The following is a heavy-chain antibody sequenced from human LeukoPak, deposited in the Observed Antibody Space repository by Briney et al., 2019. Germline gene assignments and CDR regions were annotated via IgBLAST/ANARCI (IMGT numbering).Heavy chain of an antibody. CDR2: MNPNSGST. D-gene: IGHD5-12*01. V-gene: IGHV1-8*03. CDR1: VYTFTSYD. CDR3: ARGRSTGYPYYFEY. Sequence: ASVNVSCKPSVYTFTSYDINWVRQAPGQGLEWMGWMNPNSGSTGYAQKFQGRVTITRNTSISTAYMELSGLRSEDTAVYYCARGRSTGYPYYFEYWGQGTLVTVSS. J-gene: IGHJ4*02.